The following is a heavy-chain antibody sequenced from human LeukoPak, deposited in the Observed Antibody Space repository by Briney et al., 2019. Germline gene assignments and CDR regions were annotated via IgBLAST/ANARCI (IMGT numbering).Heavy chain of an antibody. V-gene: IGHV3-21*01. CDR1: GFTFSNYA. Sequence: GGSLRLSCAASGFTFSNYAMSWVRQAPGKGLEWVSSISSSSSYIYYADSVKGRFTISRDNAKNSLYLQMNSLRAEDTAVYYCARDSGLVTAAAGLDYWGQGTLVIVSS. CDR3: ARDSGLVTAAAGLDY. D-gene: IGHD6-13*01. J-gene: IGHJ4*02. CDR2: ISSSSSYI.